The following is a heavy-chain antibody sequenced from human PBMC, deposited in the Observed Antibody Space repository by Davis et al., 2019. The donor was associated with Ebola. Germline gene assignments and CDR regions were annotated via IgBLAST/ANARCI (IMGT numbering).Heavy chain of an antibody. V-gene: IGHV3-66*01. CDR3: AREGQIYSHYYYGLDV. CDR1: GLTVSDKY. Sequence: GGSLRLSCAASGLTVSDKYMAWVRQVPGKGLEWVSVIYPDGSTYYVDSVKGRFIISRDNSKRTLYLQMTRLRVEDTAVYYCAREGQIYSHYYYGLDVWGQGTTVTVSS. D-gene: IGHD2-15*01. CDR2: IYPDGST. J-gene: IGHJ6*02.